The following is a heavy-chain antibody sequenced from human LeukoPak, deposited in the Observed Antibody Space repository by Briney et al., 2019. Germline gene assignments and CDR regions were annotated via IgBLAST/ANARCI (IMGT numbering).Heavy chain of an antibody. Sequence: ASVKVSCKASGYTFIGYYMYWVRQAPGQGLEWMGWINPNSGGTNYAQKFQGRVTMTRDTTISTVYMELSRLRSDDTAMYYCARSMGYRAVAGRDYFDYWGQGTLITVSS. V-gene: IGHV1-2*02. CDR2: INPNSGGT. CDR3: ARSMGYRAVAGRDYFDY. CDR1: GYTFIGYY. D-gene: IGHD6-19*01. J-gene: IGHJ4*02.